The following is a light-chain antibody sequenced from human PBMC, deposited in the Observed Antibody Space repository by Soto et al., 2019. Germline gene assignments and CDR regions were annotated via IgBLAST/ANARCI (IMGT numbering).Light chain of an antibody. J-gene: IGLJ2*01. CDR1: SSDVGGYNY. Sequence: QSVLTQPRSVSGSPGQSVTISCTGTSSDVGGYNYVSWYQQHPGKAPKLKIYDISKRPSRVPDRFSGSKSGNTASLTITRLHAVDAADYHCCSYAGSYTHVVFGGGTKVTVL. V-gene: IGLV2-11*01. CDR3: CSYAGSYTHVV. CDR2: DIS.